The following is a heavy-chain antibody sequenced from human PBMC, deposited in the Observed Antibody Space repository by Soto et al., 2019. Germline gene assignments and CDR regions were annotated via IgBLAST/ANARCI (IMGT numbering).Heavy chain of an antibody. V-gene: IGHV3-15*07. CDR1: SVSNAW. Sequence: SVSNAWMNWVRQAPGKGLEWVGRIKSKTDGGTTDYAAPVKGRFTISRDDSKNTLYLQMNSLKTEDTAVYYCTTDMPGSVYYGRFAYWGKGTRVTVSS. D-gene: IGHD3-22*01. CDR3: TTDMPGSVYYGRFAY. J-gene: IGHJ4*02. CDR2: IKSKTDGGTT.